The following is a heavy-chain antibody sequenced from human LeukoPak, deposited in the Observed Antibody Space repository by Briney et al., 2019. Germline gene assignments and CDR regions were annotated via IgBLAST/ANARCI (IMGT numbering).Heavy chain of an antibody. D-gene: IGHD4-17*01. J-gene: IGHJ6*02. Sequence: GGSLRLSCAAFGFTFNNYAMHWVRQAPGKGLRWVAVIWYDGSNEYYADSVKGRFTISRDNSKNTLYLQMNSLRAEDTAVYYCARSPGDYYGMDVWGQGTTVTVSS. CDR1: GFTFNNYA. CDR2: IWYDGSNE. V-gene: IGHV3-33*01. CDR3: ARSPGDYYGMDV.